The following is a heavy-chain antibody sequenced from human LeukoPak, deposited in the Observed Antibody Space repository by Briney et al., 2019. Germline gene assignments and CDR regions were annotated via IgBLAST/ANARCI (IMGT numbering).Heavy chain of an antibody. CDR1: GFTFSSYA. D-gene: IGHD5-12*01. J-gene: IGHJ6*03. Sequence: QPGGSLRLSCAASGFTFSSYAMSWVRQAPGKGLEWVSAISGSGGSTYYADSVKGRFTISRDNSKNTLYLQMNSLRAEDTAVYYCAKGDIVATKNYVDVWGKGTTVTVSS. CDR2: ISGSGGST. CDR3: AKGDIVATKNYVDV. V-gene: IGHV3-23*01.